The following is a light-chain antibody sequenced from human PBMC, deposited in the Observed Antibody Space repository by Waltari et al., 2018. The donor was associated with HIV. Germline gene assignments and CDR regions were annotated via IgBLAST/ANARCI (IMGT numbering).Light chain of an antibody. Sequence: SYELTQPTPVSVSPRQTAMITRFGHNLGDKSGCLSQQKPGQSPMLVIYQDSNRPSGIPKRFSGANSGNTGTLAISGTQAMDEADYYWQAWDSSTDVVFGGGTKLTVL. CDR1: NLGDKS. J-gene: IGLJ2*01. CDR3: QAWDSSTDVV. V-gene: IGLV3-1*01. CDR2: QDS.